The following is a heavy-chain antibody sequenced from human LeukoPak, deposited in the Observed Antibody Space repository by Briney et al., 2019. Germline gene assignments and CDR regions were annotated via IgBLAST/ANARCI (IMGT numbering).Heavy chain of an antibody. J-gene: IGHJ5*02. CDR3: ARGPPLFDP. V-gene: IGHV3-48*01. Sequence: PGGSLRLSCAASGFTFTSYDMTWVRQVPGKGLEWVSYLNTGGRTIYYADSVRGRFTISRDNAKNTLYLQMNSLRAEDTAVYYCARGPPLFDPWGQGTLVTVSS. CDR1: GFTFTSYD. CDR2: LNTGGRTI.